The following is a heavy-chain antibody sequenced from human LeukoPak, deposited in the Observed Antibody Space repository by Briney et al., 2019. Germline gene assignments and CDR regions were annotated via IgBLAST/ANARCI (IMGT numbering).Heavy chain of an antibody. CDR2: MNPNSGNT. V-gene: IGHV1-8*03. Sequence: GASVKVSCKASGYTFTSYDINWVRQATGQGLEWMGWMNPNSGNTGYAQKFQGRVTITRNTSISTAYMELSSLRSEDTAVYYCATDAPHSHCSGGGCSIDYWGQGTLVTVSS. D-gene: IGHD2-15*01. CDR1: GYTFTSYD. J-gene: IGHJ4*02. CDR3: ATDAPHSHCSGGGCSIDY.